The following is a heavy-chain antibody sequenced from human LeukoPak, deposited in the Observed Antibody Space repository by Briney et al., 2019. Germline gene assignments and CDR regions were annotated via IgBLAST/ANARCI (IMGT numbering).Heavy chain of an antibody. J-gene: IGHJ4*02. D-gene: IGHD2-2*01. CDR1: GFTFSTYA. V-gene: IGHV3-64*02. CDR2: ISTDGDST. CDR3: ARWGSTSCYDY. Sequence: PGGSLRLSCAASGFTFSTYAMHWVRQAPGKGLEYVAVISTDGDSTYYADSVKGRFTISRDNSKNTLFLQMLSLRAADTAVYYGARWGSTSCYDYWGEGSQVTVPS.